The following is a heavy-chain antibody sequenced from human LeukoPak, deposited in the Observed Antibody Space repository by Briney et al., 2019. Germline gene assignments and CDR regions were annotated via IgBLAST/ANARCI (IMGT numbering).Heavy chain of an antibody. J-gene: IGHJ4*02. Sequence: GGSLRLSCAASGFTFSSYSMNWVRQAPGKGLEWVSSISSSSYIYYADSVKGRFTISRDNAKNSLYLQMNSLRAEDTAVYYCARDKITIFGVAIDYWGQGTLVTVSS. CDR2: ISSSSYI. V-gene: IGHV3-21*01. D-gene: IGHD3-3*01. CDR1: GFTFSSYS. CDR3: ARDKITIFGVAIDY.